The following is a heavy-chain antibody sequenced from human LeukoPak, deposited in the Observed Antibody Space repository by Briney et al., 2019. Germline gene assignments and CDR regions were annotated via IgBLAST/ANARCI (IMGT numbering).Heavy chain of an antibody. CDR1: GGSFSGYY. D-gene: IGHD2-2*01. J-gene: IGHJ5*02. V-gene: IGHV4-34*01. CDR2: INHSGST. CDR3: ARDDYCSSTSCYGGNWFDP. Sequence: PSETLSLTCAVYGGSFSGYYWSWIRQPPGKGLEWIGEINHSGSTNYNPSLKSRVTISVDTSKNQFSLKLSSVTAADTAVYYCARDDYCSSTSCYGGNWFDPWGQGTLVTVSS.